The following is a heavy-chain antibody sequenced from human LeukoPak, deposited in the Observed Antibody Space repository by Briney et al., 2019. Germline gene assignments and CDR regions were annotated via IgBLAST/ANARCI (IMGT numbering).Heavy chain of an antibody. D-gene: IGHD5-12*01. CDR1: GYTFTGYY. V-gene: IGHV1-18*04. J-gene: IGHJ5*02. CDR3: ARDRGGYSGYEP. Sequence: RASVKVSCKASGYTFTGYYMHWVRQAPGQGLEWMGWISAYNGNTNYAQKLQGRVTMTTDTSTSTAYMELRSLRSDDTAVYYCARDRGGYSGYEPWGQGTLVTVSS. CDR2: ISAYNGNT.